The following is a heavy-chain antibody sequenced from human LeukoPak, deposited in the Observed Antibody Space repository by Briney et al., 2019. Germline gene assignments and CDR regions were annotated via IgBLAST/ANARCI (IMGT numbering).Heavy chain of an antibody. J-gene: IGHJ5*02. CDR1: GFTFSDYY. V-gene: IGHV3-11*03. CDR3: ARRGTTYCTVDSCHPNWFDP. D-gene: IGHD2-15*01. Sequence: PGGSLRLSCAASGFTFSDYYMTWIRQAPGRGLEWISYINGSSSDTKYADSVKGRFTISRDNAKNSVYLLMNSLRAEDTAVYYCARRGTTYCTVDSCHPNWFDPWGQGTLVAVSS. CDR2: INGSSSDT.